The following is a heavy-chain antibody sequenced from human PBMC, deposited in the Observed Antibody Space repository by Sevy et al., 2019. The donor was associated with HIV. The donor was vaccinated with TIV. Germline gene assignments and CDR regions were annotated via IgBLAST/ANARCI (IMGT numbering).Heavy chain of an antibody. J-gene: IGHJ4*02. Sequence: ASVKVSCKASGYTFNNYYIHLVRQAPGQGLEWMGVINPSGGSTSYPQKFQGRVTMTRDTSTSTVYMELSSLRYEDRAVYYCARGGSSGWTYFDYWSQRTLVTVSS. CDR3: ARGGSSGWTYFDY. V-gene: IGHV1-46*02. CDR1: GYTFNNYY. D-gene: IGHD6-19*01. CDR2: INPSGGST.